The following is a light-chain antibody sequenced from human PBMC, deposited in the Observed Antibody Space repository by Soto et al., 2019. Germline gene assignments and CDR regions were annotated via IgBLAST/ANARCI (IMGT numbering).Light chain of an antibody. CDR3: QQYHLYWT. J-gene: IGKJ1*01. CDR1: QSISGW. V-gene: IGKV1-5*01. Sequence: DIQMTQSPSTLSASVGDRVIITCRASQSISGWLAWYQQKPGIAPKLLIYGASTLQSGVPSRFSGSGSGAEFTLTIDNLQPEDFATYYCQQYHLYWTFGPGTKVDIK. CDR2: GAS.